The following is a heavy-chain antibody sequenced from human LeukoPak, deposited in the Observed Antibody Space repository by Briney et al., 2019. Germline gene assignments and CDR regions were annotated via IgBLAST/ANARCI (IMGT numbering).Heavy chain of an antibody. Sequence: ASVTVSCKASGYTFTGYYMHWVRQAPGQGLEWMGWINPNSGGTNYAQKFQGRVTMTRDTSISTLYMDLNSLRSDDTAVYYCARSDVLYASQGEARYFNHWGQGTLVTVSS. CDR2: INPNSGGT. CDR1: GYTFTGYY. V-gene: IGHV1-2*02. J-gene: IGHJ4*02. D-gene: IGHD3-16*01. CDR3: ARSDVLYASQGEARYFNH.